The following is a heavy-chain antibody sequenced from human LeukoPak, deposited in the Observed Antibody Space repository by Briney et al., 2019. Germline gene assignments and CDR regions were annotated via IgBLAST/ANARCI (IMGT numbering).Heavy chain of an antibody. CDR2: ISTGATI. CDR1: GFTFRTYE. Sequence: GGSLRLSCAAPGFTFRTYEMNWVRQAPGKGLEWVSYISTGATIYYADSVKGRFTISRDNAKNSLYLQTNSLRAEDTATYYCARGLRNRGLDFDYWGQGTLVTVSS. CDR3: ARGLRNRGLDFDY. J-gene: IGHJ4*02. V-gene: IGHV3-48*03. D-gene: IGHD7-27*01.